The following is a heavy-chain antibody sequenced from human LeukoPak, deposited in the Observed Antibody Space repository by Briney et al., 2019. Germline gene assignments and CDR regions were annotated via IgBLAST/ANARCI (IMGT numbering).Heavy chain of an antibody. CDR1: GFTFDDYG. V-gene: IGHV3-20*04. D-gene: IGHD5-18*01. CDR3: ARGAPGYNYGYAFDI. J-gene: IGHJ3*02. Sequence: GGSLRLSCAASGFTFDDYGINWVRQVPGKGLEWVSGINWNGGSIGYADSVKGRFTISRDNAKNSLYLQMNSLRVEDTAFYYCARGAPGYNYGYAFDIWGQGTMVTVSS. CDR2: INWNGGSI.